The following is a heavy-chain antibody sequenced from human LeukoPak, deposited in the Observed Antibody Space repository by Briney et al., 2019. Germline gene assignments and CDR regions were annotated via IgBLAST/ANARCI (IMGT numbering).Heavy chain of an antibody. CDR3: ARRYCGGACYFDY. J-gene: IGHJ4*02. D-gene: IGHD2-21*01. V-gene: IGHV3-7*01. CDR1: GFTFSSYW. Sequence: QPGGSLRLSCAASGFTFSSYWMSWVRQAPGKGLEWVANIKQDGSEKYYVDSVKGRFTISRDNAKNSLYLQMNSLRAEDTAVCYCARRYCGGACYFDYWGQGTLVTVSS. CDR2: IKQDGSEK.